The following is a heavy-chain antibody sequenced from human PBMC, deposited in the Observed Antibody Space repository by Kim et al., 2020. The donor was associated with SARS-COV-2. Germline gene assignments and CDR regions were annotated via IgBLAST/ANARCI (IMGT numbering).Heavy chain of an antibody. CDR1: GFTFSTYT. V-gene: IGHV3-33*01. J-gene: IGHJ6*02. D-gene: IGHD5-18*01. CDR2: VWPDGSNI. CDR3: ARDGSVDTGYGKDV. Sequence: GGSLRLSCAASGFTFSTYTMHWVRQAPGKGLEWVAAVWPDGSNIYYADTVKGRFTIFRDNSKSTLYLQMNSLRADDMAVYYCARDGSVDTGYGKDVWGQGTTVTVSS.